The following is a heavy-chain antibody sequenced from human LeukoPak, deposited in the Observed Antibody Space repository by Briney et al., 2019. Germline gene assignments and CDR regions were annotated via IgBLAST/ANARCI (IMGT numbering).Heavy chain of an antibody. CDR2: IWYDGSNK. Sequence: PGRSLRLSCAASGFTFSSYGMHWVRQAPGKGLEGVDVIWYDGSNKYYADSVKGRFTISRDNSKNTLYLQMKSLRAEETAVYYCAKDTGSSSWYCLLDYWGQGTLVTVSS. J-gene: IGHJ4*02. V-gene: IGHV3-33*06. CDR1: GFTFSSYG. CDR3: AKDTGSSSWYCLLDY. D-gene: IGHD6-13*01.